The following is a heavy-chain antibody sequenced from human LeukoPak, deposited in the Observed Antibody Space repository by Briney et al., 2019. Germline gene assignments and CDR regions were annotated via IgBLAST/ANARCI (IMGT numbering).Heavy chain of an antibody. CDR2: IYYTGST. V-gene: IGHV4-59*12. CDR3: ASEVFDY. J-gene: IGHJ4*02. CDR1: GGSISSSY. Sequence: SETLSLTCTVSGGSISSSYWSWIRQPPGKGLEWIGYIYYTGSTNYNPSLKSRVTISVDTSKNQFSLKLSSVTAADTAVYYCASEVFDYWGQGTLVTVSS.